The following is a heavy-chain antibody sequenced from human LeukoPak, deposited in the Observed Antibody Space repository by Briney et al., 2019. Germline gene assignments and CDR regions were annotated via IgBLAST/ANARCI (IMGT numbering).Heavy chain of an antibody. CDR2: IDGGGSST. D-gene: IGHD3-22*01. CDR3: ARGPGSSGGAYVGDY. J-gene: IGHJ4*01. Sequence: GGSLRLSCEASGFTFSNHWMHWVRQVPGKGPVWVSRIDGGGSSTSYADSVKGRFCIARDNGKSTLYLQMNSLRVEDTAVYYCARGPGSSGGAYVGDYWGHGTLVTVSS. V-gene: IGHV3-74*01. CDR1: GFTFSNHW.